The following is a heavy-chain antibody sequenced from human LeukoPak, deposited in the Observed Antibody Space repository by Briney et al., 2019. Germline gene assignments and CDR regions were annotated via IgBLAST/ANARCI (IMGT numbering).Heavy chain of an antibody. D-gene: IGHD5-24*01. CDR2: LNPSSGNT. V-gene: IGHV1-2*02. CDR3: TRVLVSMATILPPDGFDS. Sequence: GASVKVSCKASGYTFTDNYVHWVRQAPGQGLEWMGWLNPSSGNTDYAQKFQGRVTMTRDPSSSTVYLDMSSLRADDTAVYYCTRVLVSMATILPPDGFDSWGQGTLITVSS. CDR1: GYTFTDNY. J-gene: IGHJ3*02.